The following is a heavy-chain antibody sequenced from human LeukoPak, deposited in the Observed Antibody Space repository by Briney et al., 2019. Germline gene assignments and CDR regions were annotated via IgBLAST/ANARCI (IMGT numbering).Heavy chain of an antibody. CDR3: ARGGDSSSSGGNFDY. CDR1: GGTFISYA. Sequence: SVTVSCKASGGTFISYAISWVRQAPGQGLEWMGGIIPIFGTANYAQKFQGRVTITTDESTSTAYMELSSLRSEDTAVYYCARGGDSSSSGGNFDYWGQGTLVTVSS. D-gene: IGHD6-6*01. CDR2: IIPIFGTA. J-gene: IGHJ4*02. V-gene: IGHV1-69*05.